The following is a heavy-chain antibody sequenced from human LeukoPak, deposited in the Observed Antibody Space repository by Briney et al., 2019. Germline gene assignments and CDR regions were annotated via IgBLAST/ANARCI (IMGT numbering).Heavy chain of an antibody. CDR1: GLNVSRNY. Sequence: GGSLRLSCASSGLNVSRNYMSWVRQAPGKGPQWVSVIYAVYSGATIHYADSVKGRFTISRDNSKNTLFLQMDSLRAEDTAVYYGATVADFGDYYFDYWGQGTLVTVSS. V-gene: IGHV3-53*01. D-gene: IGHD4-17*01. CDR2: IYAVYSGATI. J-gene: IGHJ4*02. CDR3: ATVADFGDYYFDY.